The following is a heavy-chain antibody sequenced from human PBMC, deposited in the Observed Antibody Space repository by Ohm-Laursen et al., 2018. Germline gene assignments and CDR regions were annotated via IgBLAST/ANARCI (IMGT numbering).Heavy chain of an antibody. V-gene: IGHV4-34*01. D-gene: IGHD6-19*01. J-gene: IGHJ4*02. CDR3: ARGFSGWWGRIDY. Sequence: GTLSLTWTVYGGSFSGYSWNWIRQPPGKGLEWIGQINHSGSTNYNPSLKSRVTISVDTSKNHFSLKLSSVTAADTAVYYCARGFSGWWGRIDYWGQGILVTVSS. CDR2: INHSGST. CDR1: GGSFSGYS.